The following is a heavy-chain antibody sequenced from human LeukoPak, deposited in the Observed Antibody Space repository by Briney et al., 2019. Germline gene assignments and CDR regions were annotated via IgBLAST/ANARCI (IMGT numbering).Heavy chain of an antibody. CDR3: AGCSGGSPIDAFHI. Sequence: SQTLSLTCTVSGGSINSGAYYWSWIRQHPGKGLEWIGYIYYSGSNYYNPSLKSRVTISVDTSKNQFSLKLSSVTAADTAVYYCAGCSGGSPIDAFHIWGQGTMDTVSS. CDR2: IYYSGSN. J-gene: IGHJ3*02. V-gene: IGHV4-31*03. D-gene: IGHD2-15*01. CDR1: GGSINSGAYY.